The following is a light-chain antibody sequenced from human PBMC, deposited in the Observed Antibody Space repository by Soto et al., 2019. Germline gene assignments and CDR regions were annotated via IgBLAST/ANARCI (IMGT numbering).Light chain of an antibody. CDR2: AAS. CDR3: QQSYSSTWT. J-gene: IGKJ1*01. CDR1: QSISTF. Sequence: DIQMTQSPSSLSASVGDRVTITCRASQSISTFLHWYQQKSGKAPKLLIYAASSLQSGVPSRFSGSGSGTDFTLTISSLQPEDFAIYFCQQSYSSTWTFGQGTQVEL. V-gene: IGKV1-39*01.